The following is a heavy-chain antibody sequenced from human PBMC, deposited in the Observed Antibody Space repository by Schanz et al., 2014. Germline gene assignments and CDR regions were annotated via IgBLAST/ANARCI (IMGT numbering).Heavy chain of an antibody. Sequence: QIQLVQSGPEVKKPGATVKVSCKASGYIFINSGISWVRQAPGQGLEWMGWISAYNGNTKYPQKLQGRVTMTTDTSTSTAYMALTDLRSDDTAVYSCARGIGGYGANNYFDYWGQGTLVTVSS. CDR2: ISAYNGNT. V-gene: IGHV1-18*01. CDR3: ARGIGGYGANNYFDY. CDR1: GYIFINSG. D-gene: IGHD5-12*01. J-gene: IGHJ4*02.